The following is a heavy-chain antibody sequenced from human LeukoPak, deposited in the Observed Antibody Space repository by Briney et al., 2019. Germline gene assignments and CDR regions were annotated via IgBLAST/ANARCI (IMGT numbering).Heavy chain of an antibody. CDR2: IYYSGST. V-gene: IGHV4-59*01. CDR1: GGSISSYY. J-gene: IGHJ4*02. Sequence: SETLSLTCTVSGGSISSYYWSWIRQPPGKGLGWIGYIYYSGSTNYNPSLKSRVTISVDTSKNQFSLKLSAVTAADTAVYYCARIDYCVYFDYWGQGTLVTVSS. CDR3: ARIDYCVYFDY. D-gene: IGHD4-17*01.